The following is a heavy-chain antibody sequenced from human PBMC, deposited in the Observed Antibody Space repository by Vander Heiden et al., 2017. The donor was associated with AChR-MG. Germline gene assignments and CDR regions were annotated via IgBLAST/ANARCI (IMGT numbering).Heavy chain of an antibody. J-gene: IGHJ3*02. CDR3: ARYIVVVIGDAFDI. CDR2: IYYSGST. D-gene: IGHD3-22*01. Sequence: QVQLQESGPGLVKPSETLSLTCTVAGGSTSSYHWSWIRQPPGKGLEWIGYIYYSGSTNYNPSLKSRVTISVDTSKNQFSLKLSSVTAADTAVYYCARYIVVVIGDAFDIWGQGTMVTVSS. V-gene: IGHV4-59*01. CDR1: GGSTSSYH.